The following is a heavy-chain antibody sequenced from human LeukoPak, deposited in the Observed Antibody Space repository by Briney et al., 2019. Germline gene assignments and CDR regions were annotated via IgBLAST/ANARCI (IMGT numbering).Heavy chain of an antibody. Sequence: GGSLRLSCAASGVTLSTYAMSWARQAPGKGLEWVSGISSSGSGDNTYYADSVKGRFTISRDNSKNTLYLQMNSLRAEDTAVYYCAKIPYSSGWVQNWFDPWGQGTLVTVSS. CDR1: GVTLSTYA. CDR3: AKIPYSSGWVQNWFDP. V-gene: IGHV3-23*01. D-gene: IGHD6-19*01. J-gene: IGHJ5*02. CDR2: ISSSGSGDNT.